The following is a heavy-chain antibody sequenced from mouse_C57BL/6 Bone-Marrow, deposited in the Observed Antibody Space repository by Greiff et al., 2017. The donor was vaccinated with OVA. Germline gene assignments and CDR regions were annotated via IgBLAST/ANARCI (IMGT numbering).Heavy chain of an antibody. Sequence: EVQLVESGGGLVQPGGSLKLSCAASGFTFSDYYMYWVRQIPEKRLEWVAYISNGGGSTYYPDTVKGRFTISRDNAKNTLYLQMSRLKSEDTAVYYCARYGHAWFAYWGQGTLVTVSA. CDR3: ARYGHAWFAY. V-gene: IGHV5-12*01. J-gene: IGHJ3*01. CDR2: ISNGGGST. D-gene: IGHD1-1*02. CDR1: GFTFSDYY.